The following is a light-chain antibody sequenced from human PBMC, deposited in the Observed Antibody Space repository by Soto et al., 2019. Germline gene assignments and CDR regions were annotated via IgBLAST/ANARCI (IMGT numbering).Light chain of an antibody. J-gene: IGKJ1*01. CDR3: QQSYNSPQK. V-gene: IGKV1-39*01. Sequence: DIQITQSPSSLSASVGDEVTITFRASQTIMTYLNWYQLKPGKPPRLLIYAASSLQSGVPSRFSGSGSGTDFTLTISSLQPEDFATYSCQQSYNSPQKFGQGTKVDI. CDR2: AAS. CDR1: QTIMTY.